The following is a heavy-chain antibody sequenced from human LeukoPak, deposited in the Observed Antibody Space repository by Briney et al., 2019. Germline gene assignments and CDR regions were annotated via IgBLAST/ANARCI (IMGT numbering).Heavy chain of an antibody. CDR1: GGSFSGYY. CDR2: INHSGST. J-gene: IGHJ4*02. Sequence: SETLSLTCAVYGGSFSGYYWSWIRQPPGKGLEWIGEINHSGSTNYNPSLKSRVTISVDTSKNQFSLKLSSVTAADTAVYYCARWAPPRLYRGYGRTHFDYWGQGTLVTVSS. CDR3: ARWAPPRLYRGYGRTHFDY. D-gene: IGHD5-12*01. V-gene: IGHV4-34*01.